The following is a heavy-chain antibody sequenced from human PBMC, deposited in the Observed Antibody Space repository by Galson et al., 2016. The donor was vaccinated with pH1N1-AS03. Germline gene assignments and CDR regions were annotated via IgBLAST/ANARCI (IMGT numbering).Heavy chain of an antibody. CDR1: GYIFTGFY. CDR3: ARDPRGPCSSATCATTYYFGMDV. V-gene: IGHV1-2*04. Sequence: SGYIFTGFYVHWVRQAPGQGLEWMGWINPNNGVTSYAQKFQAWVTTTGDTSISTAYMELYGLKSDDTAVYYCARDPRGPCSSATCATTYYFGMDVWGQGTTVIVSS. D-gene: IGHD1-26*01. CDR2: INPNNGVT. J-gene: IGHJ6*02.